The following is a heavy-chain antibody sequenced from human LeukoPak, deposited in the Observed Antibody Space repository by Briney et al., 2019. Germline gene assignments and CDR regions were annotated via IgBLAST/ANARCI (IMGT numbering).Heavy chain of an antibody. Sequence: GGSLRLSCTASGFTFGDYAMSWFRQAPGKRLEWVGFIRSKAYGGTTEYAASVKGRFTISRDDSKNTLYLQMNSLRAEDTAVYYCAKGGMFDGDGYNYIGYWGQGTLVTVSS. CDR3: AKGGMFDGDGYNYIGY. D-gene: IGHD5-24*01. CDR2: IRSKAYGGTT. CDR1: GFTFGDYA. J-gene: IGHJ4*02. V-gene: IGHV3-49*03.